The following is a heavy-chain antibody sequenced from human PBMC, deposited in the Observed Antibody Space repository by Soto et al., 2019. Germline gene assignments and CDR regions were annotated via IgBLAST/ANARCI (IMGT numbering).Heavy chain of an antibody. CDR3: ARDRPSCSGGSCYYNNFDY. Sequence: QVQLVQSGAEVKKPGSSVKVSCKASGGTFSSYAISWVRQAPGQGLEWMGGIIPIFGTANYAQKFQGRVTITADESTSTAYMELSSLRSEDTAVYYCARDRPSCSGGSCYYNNFDYWGQGTLVTVSS. D-gene: IGHD2-15*01. CDR1: GGTFSSYA. V-gene: IGHV1-69*01. J-gene: IGHJ4*02. CDR2: IIPIFGTA.